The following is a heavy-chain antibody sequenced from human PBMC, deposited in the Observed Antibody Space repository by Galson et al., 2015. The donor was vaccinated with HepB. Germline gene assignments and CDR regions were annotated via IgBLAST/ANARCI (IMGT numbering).Heavy chain of an antibody. CDR3: ARVGGTIYYSYGMDV. V-gene: IGHV6-1*01. CDR2: TYYRAKWYN. J-gene: IGHJ6*02. CDR1: GDSVSNNNVA. Sequence: CAISGDSVSNNNVAWYWIRQSPSRGLEWLGRTYYRAKWYNDYAESVRGRIAIKPDTSKNQLSLQLNSVTPEDTAVYYCARVGGTIYYSYGMDVWGQGTAVLVS. D-gene: IGHD2-2*01.